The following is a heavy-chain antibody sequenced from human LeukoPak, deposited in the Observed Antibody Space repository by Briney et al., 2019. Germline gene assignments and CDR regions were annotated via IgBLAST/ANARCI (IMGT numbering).Heavy chain of an antibody. CDR2: IYTSGGT. D-gene: IGHD6-19*01. Sequence: SETLSLTRTVSGGFTSNYYWSWIRQPAGKGLEWIGLIYTSGGTNYNPSLKGRVTMSVDTSKNHSSLKLSSVTAADTAVYYCAREWSGSSGWYSVVDYYYYYGMDVWGQGTTVTVSS. J-gene: IGHJ6*02. CDR3: AREWSGSSGWYSVVDYYYYYGMDV. V-gene: IGHV4-4*07. CDR1: GGFTSNYY.